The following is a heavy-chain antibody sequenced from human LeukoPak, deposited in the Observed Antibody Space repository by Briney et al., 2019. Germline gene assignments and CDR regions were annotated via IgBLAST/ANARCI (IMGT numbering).Heavy chain of an antibody. D-gene: IGHD2-15*01. V-gene: IGHV4-61*02. CDR1: GGSMSSGSHY. CDR3: ARGAYCSGGSCYPYFDY. Sequence: SETLSLTCTVSGGSMSSGSHYWSWIRQPAGKGLEWIGRTYTSGSTNYNPSLKSRITISVDTSKNQFSLKLSSVTAADTAVYYCARGAYCSGGSCYPYFDYWGQGTLVSVSS. J-gene: IGHJ4*02. CDR2: TYTSGST.